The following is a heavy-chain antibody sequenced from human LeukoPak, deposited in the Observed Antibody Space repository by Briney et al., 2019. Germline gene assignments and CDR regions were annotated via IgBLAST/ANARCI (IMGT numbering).Heavy chain of an antibody. CDR1: GFTFSSYA. J-gene: IGHJ4*02. CDR2: ISYDGSNK. Sequence: GGSLRLSCAASGFTFSSYAMHWVRQAPGKGLEWVAVISYDGSNKYYADSVKGRFTISRDNAKNSLYLQMNSLRAEDTAVYYWSEYGPLYDILTGYGNWGQGTLVTVSS. V-gene: IGHV3-30-3*01. CDR3: SEYGPLYDILTGYGN. D-gene: IGHD3-9*01.